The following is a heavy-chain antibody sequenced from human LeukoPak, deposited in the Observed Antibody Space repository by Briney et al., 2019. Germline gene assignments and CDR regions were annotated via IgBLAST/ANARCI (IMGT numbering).Heavy chain of an antibody. Sequence: PGGSLRLPCAASGFTFINYGMNWVRQAPGKGLEWVSYISGSGSIIYYADSVKGRFTISRDDAKNSLYLQMNSLRAEDTAVYFCARYGTTFDYWGQGTLVTVSS. CDR2: ISGSGSII. J-gene: IGHJ4*02. D-gene: IGHD1-1*01. CDR3: ARYGTTFDY. CDR1: GFTFINYG. V-gene: IGHV3-48*01.